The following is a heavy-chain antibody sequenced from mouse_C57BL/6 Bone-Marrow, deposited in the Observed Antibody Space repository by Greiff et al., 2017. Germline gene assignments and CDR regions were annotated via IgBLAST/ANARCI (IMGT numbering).Heavy chain of an antibody. CDR2: ISDGGSYT. J-gene: IGHJ3*01. CDR3: ASELGRGFAY. V-gene: IGHV5-4*03. D-gene: IGHD4-1*01. Sequence: EVKLQESGGGLVKPGGSLKLSCAASGFTFRSYAMSWVRQTPEKRLEWVATISDGGSYTYYPDNVKGRFTISRDNAKNNLYLQMSHLKSEDTAMYYCASELGRGFAYWGQGTLVTVSA. CDR1: GFTFRSYA.